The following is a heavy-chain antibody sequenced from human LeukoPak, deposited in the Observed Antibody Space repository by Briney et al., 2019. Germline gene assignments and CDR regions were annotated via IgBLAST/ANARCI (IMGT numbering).Heavy chain of an antibody. CDR1: GFTFSSYW. D-gene: IGHD1-26*01. J-gene: IGHJ6*02. Sequence: GGSLRLSCAASGFTFSSYWMSWVRQAPGKGLEWVANIKQDGSEKYYVDSVKGRFTISRDNSKNTLYLQMNSLRAEDTAVYYCARDPAVGARSYYYYGMDVWGQGTTVTVSS. CDR2: IKQDGSEK. CDR3: ARDPAVGARSYYYYGMDV. V-gene: IGHV3-7*01.